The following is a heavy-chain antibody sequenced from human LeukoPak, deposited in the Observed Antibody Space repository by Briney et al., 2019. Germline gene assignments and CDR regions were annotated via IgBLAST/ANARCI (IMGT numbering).Heavy chain of an antibody. J-gene: IGHJ3*02. CDR1: GGSLSRGGYS. D-gene: IGHD2-15*01. CDR2: IYHSGST. Sequence: SETLSLTCAVSGGSLSRGGYSWRWLRQPQGRGREGIGYIYHSGSTYDNPSVKRRVTISVDRSKNQFSLTLSSLTAADTAVYYCARGIGYCSGGSCYDAFDIWGQGTMVTVSS. CDR3: ARGIGYCSGGSCYDAFDI. V-gene: IGHV4-30-2*01.